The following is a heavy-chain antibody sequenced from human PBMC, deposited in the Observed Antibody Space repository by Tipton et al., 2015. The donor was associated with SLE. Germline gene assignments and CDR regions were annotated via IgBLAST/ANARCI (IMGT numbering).Heavy chain of an antibody. D-gene: IGHD3-3*01. J-gene: IGHJ3*02. V-gene: IGHV4-59*05. CDR1: GGSITSYH. Sequence: TLSLTCTVSGGSITSYHWSWIRQAPGKGLEWIGSFYHSGGTYYNPSLKSRVTISGDTSKNQFSLKLSSVTAADTAVYYCARPITIFGVVSPRDAFDIWGQGTMVTVAS. CDR2: FYHSGGT. CDR3: ARPITIFGVVSPRDAFDI.